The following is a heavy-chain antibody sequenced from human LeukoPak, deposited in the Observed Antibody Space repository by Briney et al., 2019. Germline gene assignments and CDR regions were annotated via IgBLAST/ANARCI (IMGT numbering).Heavy chain of an antibody. V-gene: IGHV3-30*03. Sequence: GRSLRLSCAASGFTFSTYGMHWVRQAPGKGLEWVAVISKDGSNKYYVDSVKGRFTISRDNSKNTLYLQMNSLRVEDTAVYYCARGKNIWNYRSWFDSWGQGTLVTVSS. CDR1: GFTFSTYG. D-gene: IGHD1-7*01. J-gene: IGHJ5*01. CDR2: ISKDGSNK. CDR3: ARGKNIWNYRSWFDS.